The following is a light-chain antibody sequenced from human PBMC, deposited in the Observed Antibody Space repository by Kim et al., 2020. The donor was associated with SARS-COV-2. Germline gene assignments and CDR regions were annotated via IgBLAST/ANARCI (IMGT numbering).Light chain of an antibody. Sequence: SASVGDRFTITCRASQSIRSYLNWYQQRPGTAPKLLIYAASSLQSAVPSRFSGSGSGTDFTLTISSLQPEDFATYYCQQSYSTPYTFGQGTKLEI. CDR2: AAS. CDR3: QQSYSTPYT. V-gene: IGKV1-39*01. J-gene: IGKJ2*01. CDR1: QSIRSY.